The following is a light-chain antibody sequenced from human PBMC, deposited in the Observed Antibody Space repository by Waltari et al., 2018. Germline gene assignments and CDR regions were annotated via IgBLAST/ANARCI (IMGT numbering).Light chain of an antibody. Sequence: QSALTQPASVSGSPGQSITISCSGSSSDVGVYNSVSWYQQHPDKVPKLLIYDVTYRPSGVSNRFSGSKSGNTASLTISGLQAEDEADYYCSSFTTSSTYVFGTGTRVTVL. J-gene: IGLJ1*01. CDR3: SSFTTSSTYV. V-gene: IGLV2-14*03. CDR2: DVT. CDR1: SSDVGVYNS.